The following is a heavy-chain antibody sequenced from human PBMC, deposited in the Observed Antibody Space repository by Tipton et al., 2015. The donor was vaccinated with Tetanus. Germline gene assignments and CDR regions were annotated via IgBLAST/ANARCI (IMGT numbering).Heavy chain of an antibody. CDR3: ARSVGYCFDS. D-gene: IGHD2-15*01. CDR1: GFPFSRFS. Sequence: SLRLSCAASGFPFSRFSMNWVRQASGKGLEWVSSITRDTRTIYYADSVRGRFTISRDNARSSLYLKVNSLRDEDTALYYWARSVGYCFDSWGQGTRVTVSS. J-gene: IGHJ4*02. CDR2: ITRDTRTI. V-gene: IGHV3-48*02.